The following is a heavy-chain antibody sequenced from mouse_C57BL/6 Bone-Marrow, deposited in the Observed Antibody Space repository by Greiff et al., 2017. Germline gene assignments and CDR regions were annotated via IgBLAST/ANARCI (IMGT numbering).Heavy chain of an antibody. J-gene: IGHJ2*01. D-gene: IGHD4-1*01. CDR2: ISSGSSNI. CDR3: ARGTGRNFDY. V-gene: IGHV5-17*01. Sequence: VQLKEPGGGLVKPGGSLKLSCAASGFTFSDYGMHWVRQAPEQGLEWVAYISSGSSNIYYADTVKGRSTISRDNAKNTLFLQRTSLGSEDTAMFDRARGTGRNFDYWGQGTTLTVSS. CDR1: GFTFSDYG.